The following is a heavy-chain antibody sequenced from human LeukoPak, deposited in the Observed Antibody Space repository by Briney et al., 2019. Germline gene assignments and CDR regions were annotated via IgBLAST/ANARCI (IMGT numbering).Heavy chain of an antibody. CDR1: GFTFSSYS. Sequence: GGSLRLSCAASGFTFSSYSMNWVRQAPGKGLGWVSSISSSSSYIYYADSVKGRFTISRDNAKNSLYLQMNSLRAEDTAVYYCARDDHYDSSGYGYWGQGTLVTVSS. D-gene: IGHD3-22*01. V-gene: IGHV3-21*01. CDR3: ARDDHYDSSGYGY. CDR2: ISSSSSYI. J-gene: IGHJ4*02.